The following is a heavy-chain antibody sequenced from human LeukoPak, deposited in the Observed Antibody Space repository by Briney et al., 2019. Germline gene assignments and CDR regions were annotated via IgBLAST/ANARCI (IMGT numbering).Heavy chain of an antibody. J-gene: IGHJ6*02. Sequence: GGSLRLSCAASGFTFSSYAMHWVRQAPGKGLEYVSAISGNGGSTYYANSVKGRFTISRDNSKNTLYLQMGSLRAEDMAVYYCARGQGAGIVVVPAAVAPYYYGMDVWGQGTTVTVSS. CDR1: GFTFSSYA. V-gene: IGHV3-64*01. CDR3: ARGQGAGIVVVPAAVAPYYYGMDV. D-gene: IGHD2-2*01. CDR2: ISGNGGST.